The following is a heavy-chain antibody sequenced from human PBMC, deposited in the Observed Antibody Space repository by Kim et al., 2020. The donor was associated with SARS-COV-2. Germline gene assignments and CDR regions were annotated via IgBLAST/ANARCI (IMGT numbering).Heavy chain of an antibody. Sequence: SETLSLTCTVSGGSISSGSYYWSWIRQPAGKGLEWIGRIYTSGSTNDNPSLKSRVTISVDTSKNQFALQLSSVTAADTAVYYCARARYSSSGYRVEAYYYYGMDVWGQGTTVTVSS. J-gene: IGHJ6*02. V-gene: IGHV4-61*02. CDR1: GGSISSGSYY. D-gene: IGHD6-13*01. CDR3: ARARYSSSGYRVEAYYYYGMDV. CDR2: IYTSGST.